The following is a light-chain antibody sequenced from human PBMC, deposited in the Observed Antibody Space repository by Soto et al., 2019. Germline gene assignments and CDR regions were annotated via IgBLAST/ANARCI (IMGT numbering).Light chain of an antibody. CDR2: AAS. V-gene: IGKV3-15*01. CDR3: QQYNNWPRGT. CDR1: QTVSSN. Sequence: EIVMTQSPATLSVSPGESATLSCRASQTVSSNLAWYQQKPGQAPRLLVYAASTRATGIPARFSGSGSGTEFTLTISSLQSEDFAVYYCQQYNNWPRGTFGQGTKVDIK. J-gene: IGKJ1*01.